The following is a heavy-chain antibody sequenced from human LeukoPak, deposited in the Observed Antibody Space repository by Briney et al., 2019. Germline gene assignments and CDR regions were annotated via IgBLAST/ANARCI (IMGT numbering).Heavy chain of an antibody. CDR3: ARVSGGSLDH. CDR1: GGSISSGGYY. CDR2: IYYSGST. Sequence: SETLSLTCTVSGGSISSGGYYWSWIRQHPGKGLEWIGYIYYSGSTYYNPSLKSRVTISVDTSKNQFSLKLSSVTAADTAVYYCARVSGGSLDHWGQGTLVTVSS. V-gene: IGHV4-31*03. D-gene: IGHD1-26*01. J-gene: IGHJ4*02.